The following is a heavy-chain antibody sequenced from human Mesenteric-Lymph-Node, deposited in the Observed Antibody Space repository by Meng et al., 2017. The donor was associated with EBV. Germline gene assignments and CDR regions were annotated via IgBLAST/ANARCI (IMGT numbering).Heavy chain of an antibody. J-gene: IGHJ4*02. CDR2: IYWDDDQ. D-gene: IGHD7-27*01. CDR1: GFSLTSRGVG. V-gene: IGHV2-5*02. Sequence: QIHFQAVGSTLVKPTQTLTVTLTCFGFSLTSRGVGVGWIRQHPGKALDWLSVIYWDDDQRYRPSLKSRLTVTKDSSKNQVVLTMTNMGPVDTYTFYCARIMGKAPYYFDSWGQGTLVTVSS. CDR3: ARIMGKAPYYFDS.